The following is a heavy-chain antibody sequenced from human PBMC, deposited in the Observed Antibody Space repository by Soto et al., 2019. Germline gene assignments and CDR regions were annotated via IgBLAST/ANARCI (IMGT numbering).Heavy chain of an antibody. CDR2: IFHSGST. CDR3: VRGGIAGNWFDP. CDR1: GGSITSGGFY. D-gene: IGHD6-13*01. Sequence: QVQLQESGPGLVKPSQTLSLTCSVSGGSITSGGFYWSWIRQHPEKGLEWIAYIFHSGSTDFNPCLKGRIIISAATSKNQFSLKLTSVAAADTAVYYCVRGGIAGNWFDPWGQGTLVTVSS. V-gene: IGHV4-31*03. J-gene: IGHJ5*02.